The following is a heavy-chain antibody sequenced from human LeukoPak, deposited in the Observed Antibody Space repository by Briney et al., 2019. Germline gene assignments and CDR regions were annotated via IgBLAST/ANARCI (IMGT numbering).Heavy chain of an antibody. Sequence: NTSETLSLTCAVSGGSISSGGYSWSWIRQPPGKGLEWIGYIYHSGSTYYNPSLKSRVTISVDRSKNQFSLKLSSVTAADTAVYYCAVHTVTYAFDIWGQGTMVTVSS. CDR1: GGSISSGGYS. CDR2: IYHSGST. V-gene: IGHV4-30-2*01. CDR3: AVHTVTYAFDI. D-gene: IGHD4-17*01. J-gene: IGHJ3*02.